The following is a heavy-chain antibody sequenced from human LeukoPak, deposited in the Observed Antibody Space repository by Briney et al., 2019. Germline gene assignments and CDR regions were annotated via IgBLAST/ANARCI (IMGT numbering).Heavy chain of an antibody. J-gene: IGHJ3*02. CDR2: IYYSGST. V-gene: IGHV4-59*01. CDR1: GGSISSYY. Sequence: NPSETLSLTCTVSGGSISSYYWSWIRQPPGKGLEWIGYIYYSGSTNYNPSLKSRVTISVDTSKNQFSLKLSSVTAADTAVYYCARDQDDSSGYYYDDRAFDIWGQGTMVTVSS. CDR3: ARDQDDSSGYYYDDRAFDI. D-gene: IGHD3-22*01.